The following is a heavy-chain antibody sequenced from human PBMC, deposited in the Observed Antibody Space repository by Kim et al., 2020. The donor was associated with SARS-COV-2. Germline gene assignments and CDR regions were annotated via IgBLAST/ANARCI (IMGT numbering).Heavy chain of an antibody. CDR2: INHSGST. CDR3: ARALRYYYDKGYYFYY. D-gene: IGHD3-22*01. Sequence: SETLSLTCAVYGGSFSGYYWSWIRQPPGKGLEWIGEINHSGSTNYNPSLKSRVTISVDTSKNQFSLKLSSVTAADTAVYYCARALRYYYDKGYYFYYWG. CDR1: GGSFSGYY. J-gene: IGHJ4*01. V-gene: IGHV4-34*01.